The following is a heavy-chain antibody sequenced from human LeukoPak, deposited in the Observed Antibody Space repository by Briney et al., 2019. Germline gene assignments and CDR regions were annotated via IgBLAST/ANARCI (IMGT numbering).Heavy chain of an antibody. Sequence: SVKVSCKASGGTFSSYAISWVRQAPGQGLEWMGGIIPIFGTANYAQKFQGRVTITADESTSTAYMELSSLRSEDTAVYYCARDKGQITMVRGVPNYYYYGMDVWGQGTTVTVSS. CDR1: GGTFSSYA. D-gene: IGHD3-10*01. CDR3: ARDKGQITMVRGVPNYYYYGMDV. V-gene: IGHV1-69*13. J-gene: IGHJ6*02. CDR2: IIPIFGTA.